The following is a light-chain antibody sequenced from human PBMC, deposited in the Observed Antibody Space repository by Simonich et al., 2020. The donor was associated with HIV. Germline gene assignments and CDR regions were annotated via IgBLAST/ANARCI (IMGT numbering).Light chain of an antibody. CDR1: SSDVGNYNL. CDR3: CSYAGSSTWV. Sequence: QSALTQPASVSGSPGQSITISCTGTSSDVGNYNLVSWYQHHPGKAPKLMIYEGSKRPSGVSNRFSGSKSANTASLTISGLQAEDEADYYCCSYAGSSTWVFGGGTKLTVL. J-gene: IGLJ3*02. CDR2: EGS. V-gene: IGLV2-23*01.